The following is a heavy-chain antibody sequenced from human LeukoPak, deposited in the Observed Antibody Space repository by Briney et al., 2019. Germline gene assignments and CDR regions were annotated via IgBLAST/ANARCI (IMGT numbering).Heavy chain of an antibody. D-gene: IGHD6-13*01. J-gene: IGHJ5*02. Sequence: ASVKVSCKASGYTFTSFDINWVRQATGQGLEWMGWVNPNSGNTGFAQKFQGRVSMTRSTSISTAYMELSSLRSEDTAAYYCARAHCRENMPAADTGCWFDPWGQGTLVTVSS. CDR2: VNPNSGNT. V-gene: IGHV1-8*01. CDR3: ARAHCRENMPAADTGCWFDP. CDR1: GYTFTSFD.